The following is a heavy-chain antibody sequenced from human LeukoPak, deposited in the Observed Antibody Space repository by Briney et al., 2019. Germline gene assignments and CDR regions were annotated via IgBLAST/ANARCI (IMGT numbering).Heavy chain of an antibody. J-gene: IGHJ6*04. CDR3: AREGRQVALDV. CDR1: SGSISSSTYY. V-gene: IGHV4-39*07. Sequence: PSETLSLTCTVSSGSISSSTYYWGWIRQPPGKGLEWIGSIYHSGSTYYNPSLKSRVTISVDTSKNQFSLKLSSVTAADTAVYYCAREGRQVALDVWGKGTTVTISS. CDR2: IYHSGST.